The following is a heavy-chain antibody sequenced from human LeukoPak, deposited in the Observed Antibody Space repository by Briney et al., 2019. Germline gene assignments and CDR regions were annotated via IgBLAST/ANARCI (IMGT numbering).Heavy chain of an antibody. J-gene: IGHJ4*02. Sequence: GGSLRLSCAASGFSLSTSWMHWVRQAPGKGLEWVSAISGSGGSTYYADSVKGRFTISRDNSKNTLYLQMNSLRAEDTAVYYCAKDRGYSSGWYYFDYWGQGTLVTVSS. CDR3: AKDRGYSSGWYYFDY. CDR1: GFSLSTSW. CDR2: ISGSGGST. V-gene: IGHV3-23*01. D-gene: IGHD6-19*01.